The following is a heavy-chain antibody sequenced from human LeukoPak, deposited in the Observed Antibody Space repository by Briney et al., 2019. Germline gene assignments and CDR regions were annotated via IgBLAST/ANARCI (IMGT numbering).Heavy chain of an antibody. D-gene: IGHD2/OR15-2a*01. CDR3: AKSTAGFYSD. CDR2: ISGSGGNT. Sequence: PGGSLRLSCAAFGFTLSRYAMSWVRQAPGKGLEWVSAISGSGGNTYYADSVKGRFTISRDNSKNMLYLQMNSLRAEDTAVYYCAKSTAGFYSDWGQGTLVTVSS. J-gene: IGHJ4*02. V-gene: IGHV3-23*01. CDR1: GFTLSRYA.